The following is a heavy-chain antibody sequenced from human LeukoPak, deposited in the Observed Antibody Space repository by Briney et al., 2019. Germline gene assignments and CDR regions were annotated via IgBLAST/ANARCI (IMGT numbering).Heavy chain of an antibody. V-gene: IGHV3-7*03. CDR3: ARSMYYYGSGIDP. Sequence: PGGSLRLSCAAYGFTFISYWMSWVRQAPGKGLEWVANIKQDGSEKYYVGSVKGRFTISRDNAKNSLYLQMNSLRAEDTAVYYCARSMYYYGSGIDPWGQGTLVTVSS. CDR2: IKQDGSEK. CDR1: GFTFISYW. J-gene: IGHJ5*02. D-gene: IGHD3-10*01.